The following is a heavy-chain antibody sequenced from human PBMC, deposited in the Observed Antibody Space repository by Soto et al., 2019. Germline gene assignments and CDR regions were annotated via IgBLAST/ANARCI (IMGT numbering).Heavy chain of an antibody. Sequence: EVQLVESGGGLVQPGGSLRLSCAASGFTFSSYSMNWVRQAPGKGLEWVSYISSSSSTIYYADSVKGRFTISRDNAKNSLYLQMNSLRDEDTAVYYCARDHDSSGYYYNPFDYWGQGTLVTVSS. CDR2: ISSSSSTI. D-gene: IGHD3-22*01. CDR1: GFTFSSYS. J-gene: IGHJ4*02. CDR3: ARDHDSSGYYYNPFDY. V-gene: IGHV3-48*02.